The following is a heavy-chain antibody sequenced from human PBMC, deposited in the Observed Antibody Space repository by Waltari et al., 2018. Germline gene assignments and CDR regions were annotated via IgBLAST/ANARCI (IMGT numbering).Heavy chain of an antibody. V-gene: IGHV4-34*01. CDR1: GGSFSGYY. CDR3: ARGGEGNYYYYMDV. D-gene: IGHD4-17*01. J-gene: IGHJ6*03. Sequence: QVQLQQWGAGLLKPSETLSLTCAVYGGSFSGYYWSWIRQPPGKGLEWIGEINHSGSTNYNPSLKSRVTISVDTSKNQFSLKLSSVTAADTAVYYCARGGEGNYYYYMDVWGKGTTVTVSS. CDR2: INHSGST.